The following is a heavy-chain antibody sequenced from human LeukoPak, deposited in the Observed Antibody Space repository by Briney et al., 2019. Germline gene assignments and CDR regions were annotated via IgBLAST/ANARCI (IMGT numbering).Heavy chain of an antibody. CDR1: GFTFGNYA. Sequence: PGGYLRLSCVASGFTFGNYAMHWVRQAPGKGLEWVSGITWNSGSIGYADSVKGRFAISRDNTKDSLYLQMNSLRAEDTAVYYCARRKSDYYYGSGSYYSSTNGMDVWGQGTTVTVSS. CDR2: ITWNSGSI. D-gene: IGHD3-10*01. J-gene: IGHJ6*02. V-gene: IGHV3-9*01. CDR3: ARRKSDYYYGSGSYYSSTNGMDV.